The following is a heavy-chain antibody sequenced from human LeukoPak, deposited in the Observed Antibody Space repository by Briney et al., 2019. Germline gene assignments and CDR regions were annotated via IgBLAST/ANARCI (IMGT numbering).Heavy chain of an antibody. D-gene: IGHD3-22*01. CDR3: ARVYYDSSGYYYPTYYYYYMDV. CDR2: IYYSGST. J-gene: IGHJ6*03. V-gene: IGHV4-59*01. Sequence: SETMSLTCTVSGGSISSYYWSWIRQPPGKGLEWIGYIYYSGSTNYNPSLKSRVTISVDTPKNQFSLKLSSVTAADTAVYYCARVYYDSSGYYYPTYYYYYMDVWGKGTTVTVSS. CDR1: GGSISSYY.